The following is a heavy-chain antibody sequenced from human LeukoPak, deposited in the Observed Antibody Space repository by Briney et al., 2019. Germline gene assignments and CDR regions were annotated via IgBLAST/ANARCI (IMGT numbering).Heavy chain of an antibody. J-gene: IGHJ4*02. CDR2: INPNSGGT. V-gene: IGHV1-2*02. D-gene: IGHD6-19*01. CDR3: ARGGPSRGTGFYYFDY. Sequence: ASVKVSCKASGYTFTGYYMHWVRQAPGQGLEWMEWINPNSGGTNYAQKFQGRVTMTRDTSISIVYMELSRLRSDDTAVYYCARGGPSRGTGFYYFDYWGQGTLVTASS. CDR1: GYTFTGYY.